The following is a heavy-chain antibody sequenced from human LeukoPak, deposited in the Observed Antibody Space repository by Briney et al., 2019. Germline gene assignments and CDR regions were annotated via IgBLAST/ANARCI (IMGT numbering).Heavy chain of an antibody. Sequence: ASVKVSCKASGYTLSTYTMHWLRQAPGQRPEWMGCIHAGNGNVKYSQNFQARVTITRDTSANTAYLELSSLRSEDTAVYYCAREVAIWGQGTLVTVSS. J-gene: IGHJ4*02. D-gene: IGHD2-15*01. CDR3: AREVAI. CDR2: IHAGNGNV. CDR1: GYTLSTYT. V-gene: IGHV1-3*01.